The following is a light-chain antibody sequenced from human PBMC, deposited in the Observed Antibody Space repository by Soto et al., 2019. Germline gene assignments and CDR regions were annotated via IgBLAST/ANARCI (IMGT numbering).Light chain of an antibody. CDR2: EVS. J-gene: IGLJ3*02. CDR3: SSYTTSSTWV. V-gene: IGLV2-14*01. CDR1: NSDVGGYSY. Sequence: QSVLTQPASVSGSPGQSITISCTGTNSDVGGYSYVSWYQQHPGKAPKVMIYEVSNRPSGVSNRFSGSKSGNTASLTISGLQAEDEADYYCSSYTTSSTWVFGGGTKLTVL.